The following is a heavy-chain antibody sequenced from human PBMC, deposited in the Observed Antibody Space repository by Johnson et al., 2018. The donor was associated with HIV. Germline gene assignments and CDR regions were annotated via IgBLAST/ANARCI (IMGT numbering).Heavy chain of an antibody. Sequence: QVQLVESGGGVVQPGTSLRLSCAASGFTFSSYGIHWVRQAPGKGLEWVAFISYDGSNKYYADSVKGRFTISRDNSKNTLSLQMNSLRVEDTSVYYCAKDQHGPLVPTVMRDDAFDIWGQGTMVTVSS. D-gene: IGHD5-12*01. CDR1: GFTFSSYG. J-gene: IGHJ3*02. V-gene: IGHV3-30*19. CDR3: AKDQHGPLVPTVMRDDAFDI. CDR2: ISYDGSNK.